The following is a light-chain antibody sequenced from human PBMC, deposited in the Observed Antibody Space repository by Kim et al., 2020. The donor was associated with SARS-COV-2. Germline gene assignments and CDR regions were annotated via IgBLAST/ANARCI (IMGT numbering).Light chain of an antibody. CDR1: QTVSSNY. J-gene: IGKJ2*01. CDR3: QQYGSSPYT. V-gene: IGKV3-20*01. CDR2: GAS. Sequence: EIVLTQNPGTLSLSPGERATLSCRASQTVSSNYLAWYQQRPGQAPRLLISGASNRATGIPDKFSGSGSGTDFTLTISRLDPEDFAVYYCQQYGSSPYTFGQGTKLEI.